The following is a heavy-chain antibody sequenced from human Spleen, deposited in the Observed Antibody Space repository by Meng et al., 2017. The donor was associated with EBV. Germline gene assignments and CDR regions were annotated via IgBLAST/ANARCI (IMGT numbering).Heavy chain of an antibody. CDR2: INGGSGNT. CDR3: ARSIDSGVFDP. CDR1: GYTFTSYA. D-gene: IGHD1-26*01. V-gene: IGHV1-3*01. Sequence: QGQPVEAGAEVKKPGASVKVSCKASGYTFTSYAMHWVRQAPGQRLEWMGWINGGSGNTKYSQKFQGRVTITRDTSASTVYMELSSLRSEESAVYYCARSIDSGVFDPWGQGTLVTVSS. J-gene: IGHJ5*02.